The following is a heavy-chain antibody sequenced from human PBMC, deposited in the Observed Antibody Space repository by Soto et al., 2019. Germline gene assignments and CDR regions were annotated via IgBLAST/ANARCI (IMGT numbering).Heavy chain of an antibody. CDR2: IYHSGST. J-gene: IGHJ6*02. CDR3: ASGLQSPMGV. D-gene: IGHD4-4*01. Sequence: QLQLQESGSGLVKPSQTLSLTCAVSGGSIRSGGYSWSWIRQPPGKGLEWIGYIYHSGSTYYNPSLTSRVTISVDSSKNQLSLKLSSVTAADTAVYYCASGLQSPMGVWGQGTTVTVSS. V-gene: IGHV4-30-2*01. CDR1: GGSIRSGGYS.